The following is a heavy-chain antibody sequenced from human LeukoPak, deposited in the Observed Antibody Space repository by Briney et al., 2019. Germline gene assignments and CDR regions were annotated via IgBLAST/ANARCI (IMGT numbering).Heavy chain of an antibody. J-gene: IGHJ5*02. CDR2: INPNSGGT. Sequence: ASVKVSCKASGYTFTGYYMHWVRQAPGQGLEWMGWINPNSGGTHYAQKFRGRATRTRDTSISTAYMELSRLRSGDTAVYYCGRSPRRGYCSGGSCYSQTNWFDPWGQGTLVTVSS. CDR1: GYTFTGYY. CDR3: GRSPRRGYCSGGSCYSQTNWFDP. V-gene: IGHV1-2*02. D-gene: IGHD2-15*01.